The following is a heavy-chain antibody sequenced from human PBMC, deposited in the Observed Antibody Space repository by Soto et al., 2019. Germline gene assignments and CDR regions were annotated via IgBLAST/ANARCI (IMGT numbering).Heavy chain of an antibody. J-gene: IGHJ4*02. V-gene: IGHV4-30-2*01. CDR3: ARASTYQLLFDY. CDR2: IYHSGST. D-gene: IGHD2-2*01. CDR1: GGSISSGGYS. Sequence: SETLSLTCAVSGGSISSGGYSWSWIRQPPGKGLEWIGYIYHSGSTYYNPSLKSRVTISVDRSKNQFSLKLSSVTAADTAVYYCARASTYQLLFDYWGQGTLVTVSS.